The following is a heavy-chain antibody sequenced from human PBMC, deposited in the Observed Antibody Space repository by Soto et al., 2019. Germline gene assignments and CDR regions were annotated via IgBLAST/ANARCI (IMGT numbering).Heavy chain of an antibody. J-gene: IGHJ6*02. CDR1: GFTFSRSG. V-gene: IGHV3-73*01. CDR3: CRQEGGRRMVFYGRGG. CDR2: VRSKIHNYAT. D-gene: IGHD2-8*01. Sequence: PGGSLRLSCSASGFTFSRSGLHWVRQAPGKGLEWVGRVRSKIHNYATSFADSVRGRFTISRNDSDNTVSLEMSGLKSEDTPLHYCCRQEGGRRMVFYGRGGWRQGTTVPASS.